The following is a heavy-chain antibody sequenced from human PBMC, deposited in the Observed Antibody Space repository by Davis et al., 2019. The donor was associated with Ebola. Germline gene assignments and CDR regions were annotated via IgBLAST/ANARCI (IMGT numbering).Heavy chain of an antibody. V-gene: IGHV3-23*01. D-gene: IGHD2-2*01. Sequence: GESLKISCAASGFTFSSYAMTWDRQSPRKVLEWVSTISASGVITYYADSVKGRFTISRDNSKNTLYLQMNSLRAEDTAVFYCAKDTAVPAASAEYFQHWGQGTLVTVSS. J-gene: IGHJ1*01. CDR2: ISASGVIT. CDR1: GFTFSSYA. CDR3: AKDTAVPAASAEYFQH.